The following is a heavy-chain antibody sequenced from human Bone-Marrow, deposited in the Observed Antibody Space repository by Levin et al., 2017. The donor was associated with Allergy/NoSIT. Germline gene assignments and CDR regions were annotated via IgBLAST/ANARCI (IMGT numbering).Heavy chain of an antibody. D-gene: IGHD4-17*01. V-gene: IGHV3-23*01. CDR2: LDGSSGKT. CDR3: AKAGTTVMLDYSYLDV. CDR1: GFIFADYA. Sequence: GESLKISCTISGFIFADYAMNWVRQAPGRGLEWVSSLDGSSGKTHYADVVKGRFTSSREYSKNTLFLQMNSLRVEDTARYYCAKAGTTVMLDYSYLDVWGEGTAVTVSS. J-gene: IGHJ6*03.